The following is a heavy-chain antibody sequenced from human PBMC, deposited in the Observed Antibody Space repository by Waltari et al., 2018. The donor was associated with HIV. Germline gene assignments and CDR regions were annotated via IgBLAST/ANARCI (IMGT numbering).Heavy chain of an antibody. V-gene: IGHV4-59*01. D-gene: IGHD7-27*01. CDR2: IYYNEGT. CDR1: GGSTSTYY. J-gene: IGHJ2*01. Sequence: QVQLQESGPGLVKPSETLSLTCTVSGGSTSTYYWNWIRQPQGKGLEWIGYIYYNEGTIYNRARKSRCAMSIDTSKNQFSLKLSSVTAADTAMYVCARPSNWGSRNWYFDLWGRGTLVTVSS. CDR3: ARPSNWGSRNWYFDL.